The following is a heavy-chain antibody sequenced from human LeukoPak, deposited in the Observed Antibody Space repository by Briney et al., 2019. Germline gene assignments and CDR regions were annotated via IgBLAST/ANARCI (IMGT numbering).Heavy chain of an antibody. Sequence: PGGSLRLSCAASGFTFSSYWMSWVRQAPRKGLEWVANINQDGSEKYYVDSVKGRFTISRDNAKNSLYLQMNSLRAEDTAVYYCAREGCSGGSCYHNWFDPWGQGTLVTVSS. J-gene: IGHJ5*02. CDR3: AREGCSGGSCYHNWFDP. CDR1: GFTFSSYW. D-gene: IGHD2-15*01. CDR2: INQDGSEK. V-gene: IGHV3-7*01.